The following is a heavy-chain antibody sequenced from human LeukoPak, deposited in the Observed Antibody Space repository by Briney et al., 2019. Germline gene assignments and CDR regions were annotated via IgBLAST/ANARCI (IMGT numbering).Heavy chain of an antibody. J-gene: IGHJ4*02. Sequence: ASVKVSCKASGGTFSSYAISWVRQAPGQGLEWMGGIIPIFGTANYAQKFQGRVTITADESTSTAYMELSSLRSEDTAVYYCAKSGRAPCSSSWDYWGQGALVTVSS. CDR1: GGTFSSYA. D-gene: IGHD6-6*01. CDR2: IIPIFGTA. CDR3: AKSGRAPCSSSWDY. V-gene: IGHV1-69*13.